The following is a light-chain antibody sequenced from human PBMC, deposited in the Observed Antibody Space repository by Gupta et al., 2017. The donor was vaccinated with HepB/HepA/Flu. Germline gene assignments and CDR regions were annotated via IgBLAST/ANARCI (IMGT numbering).Light chain of an antibody. V-gene: IGKV1-5*03. Sequence: DIQMAQSPSTLSASVGDRITITCRASQSVGRWLAWYQQKPGQAPKVLIYKTSNLQGGVPSRFSGSGSGTEFTLTTSSLQPEDSAHYYCQQYEAYSPWTFGQGTKVEI. CDR3: QQYEAYSPWT. CDR1: QSVGRW. CDR2: KTS. J-gene: IGKJ1*01.